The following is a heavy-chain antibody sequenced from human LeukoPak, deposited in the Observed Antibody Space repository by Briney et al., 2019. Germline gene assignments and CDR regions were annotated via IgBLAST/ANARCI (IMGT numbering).Heavy chain of an antibody. V-gene: IGHV4-4*07. CDR2: IYTSGST. CDR1: GGSISSYY. J-gene: IGHJ6*03. Sequence: SETLSLTCTVSGGSISSYYWSWIRQPAGKGLEWIGRIYTSGSTNYNPSLKSRVTISVDTSKNQFSLKLSSVTAADTAVYYCAREGVVPAAALYYMDVWGKGTTVTISS. CDR3: AREGVVPAAALYYMDV. D-gene: IGHD2-2*01.